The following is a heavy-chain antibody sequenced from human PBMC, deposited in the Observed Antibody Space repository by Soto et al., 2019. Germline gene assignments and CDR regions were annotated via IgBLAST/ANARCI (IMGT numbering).Heavy chain of an antibody. J-gene: IGHJ4*02. V-gene: IGHV5-51*01. Sequence: PGESLKISRKGSGHSFARYWLGGVRQWPGRGLDCMGILYPGDSDTRYSPLFQGQVTISADKSMSTAYLQWSSLKDSDSAMYYCPRQFYSDYWGQGTLVTVSS. CDR2: LYPGDSDT. CDR3: PRQFYSDY. CDR1: GHSFARYW.